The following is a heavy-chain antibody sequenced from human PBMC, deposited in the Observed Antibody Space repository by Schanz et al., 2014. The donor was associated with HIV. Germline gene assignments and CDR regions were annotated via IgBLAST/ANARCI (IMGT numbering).Heavy chain of an antibody. CDR1: GGTFSIYA. J-gene: IGHJ4*02. CDR3: ARDDSYGLFDY. CDR2: ISGYRGNT. D-gene: IGHD5-18*01. Sequence: QVQLVQSGAEVKKPGSSVKVSCKASGGTFSIYAISWVRQAPGQGLEWMGWISGYRGNTNYAQKFQGRVTMTTDTSTSTAYMELRSLKSDDTAVYYCARDDSYGLFDYWGQGTLVIVSS. V-gene: IGHV1-18*01.